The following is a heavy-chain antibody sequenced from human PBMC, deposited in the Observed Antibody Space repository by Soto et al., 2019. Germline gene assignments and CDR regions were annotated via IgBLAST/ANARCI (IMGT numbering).Heavy chain of an antibody. D-gene: IGHD6-13*01. CDR1: GGTFSSHA. CDR2: IIPIFATA. CDR3: ARPRYSSSWYYPLDY. V-gene: IGHV1-69*01. J-gene: IGHJ4*02. Sequence: GAPVKGSCKASGGTFSSHAMNWVRQAPGQRLEWLGGIIPIFATANYAQKFQGRVTITADESTSTAYIELSSLRSEDTAVYYCARPRYSSSWYYPLDYWGQGTPVNVSS.